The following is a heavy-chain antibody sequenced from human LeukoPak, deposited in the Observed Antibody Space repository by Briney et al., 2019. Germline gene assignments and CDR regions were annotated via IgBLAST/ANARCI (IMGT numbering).Heavy chain of an antibody. CDR3: ARDSVAAAGPSPYYYYGMDV. D-gene: IGHD6-13*01. CDR2: ISVSSSYM. V-gene: IGHV3-21*01. Sequence: GGSLRLSCAASGFTFSSYSMNWVRLAPEKGLEWVSSISVSSSYMYYADSVKGRFTISRDNAQNSLYLQMNSLRADDTAVYYCARDSVAAAGPSPYYYYGMDVWGQGTTVTVSS. CDR1: GFTFSSYS. J-gene: IGHJ6*02.